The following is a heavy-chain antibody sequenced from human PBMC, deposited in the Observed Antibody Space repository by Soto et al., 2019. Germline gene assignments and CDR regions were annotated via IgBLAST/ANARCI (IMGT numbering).Heavy chain of an antibody. D-gene: IGHD3-10*01. Sequence: QVQLVESGGGVVQPGTSLRLSCVASGFGFNFFGIHWVRQAPGKGLEWVAGISGDASRIYYADDLKGRVTISRVNSENTLYLQMNSLRPEDTALYYCARDRAAGWFVMDVWGQGTTVTV. CDR2: ISGDASRI. CDR1: GFGFNFFG. CDR3: ARDRAAGWFVMDV. J-gene: IGHJ6*02. V-gene: IGHV3-30*03.